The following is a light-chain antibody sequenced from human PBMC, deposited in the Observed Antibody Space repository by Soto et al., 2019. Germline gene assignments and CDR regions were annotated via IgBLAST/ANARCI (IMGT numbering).Light chain of an antibody. CDR3: QQRHMWPIT. V-gene: IGKV3-15*01. CDR1: QSISAN. J-gene: IGKJ5*01. CDR2: GAS. Sequence: EIVMTQSPATLSVSPGDRATLSCRASQSISANLAWYQQKPGQTPRLLIYGASTRASGVPAKFSGSGSGTEFTLTISSLRSEDSAVYYCQQRHMWPITFGQGTRLE.